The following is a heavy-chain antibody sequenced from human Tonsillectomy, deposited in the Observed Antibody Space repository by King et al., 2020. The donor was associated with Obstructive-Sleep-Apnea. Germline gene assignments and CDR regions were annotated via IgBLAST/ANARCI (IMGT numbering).Heavy chain of an antibody. Sequence: VQLVESGGGVVQPGRSLRLSCAASGFTFSSYGMHWVRQAPGKGLEWVAVISYDGINKQYADSVKGRFTISRDNSKNTLFLHMNSLRTEDTAVYYCAKDYYWGYDSSGYHYAYWGQGTLVSVSS. V-gene: IGHV3-30*18. CDR2: ISYDGINK. D-gene: IGHD3-22*01. CDR1: GFTFSSYG. CDR3: AKDYYWGYDSSGYHYAY. J-gene: IGHJ4*02.